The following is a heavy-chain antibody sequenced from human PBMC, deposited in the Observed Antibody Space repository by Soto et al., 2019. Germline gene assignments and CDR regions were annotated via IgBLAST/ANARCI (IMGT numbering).Heavy chain of an antibody. J-gene: IGHJ6*02. V-gene: IGHV1-3*01. Sequence: ASVKVSCKASGYTFTSYAMHWVRQAPGQRLEWMGWINAGNGNTKYSQKFQGRVTITADESTSTAYMELSSLRSEDTAVYYCARDGGYSVAGHYYYGMDVWGQGTTVTVSS. CDR2: INAGNGNT. CDR1: GYTFTSYA. D-gene: IGHD6-19*01. CDR3: ARDGGYSVAGHYYYGMDV.